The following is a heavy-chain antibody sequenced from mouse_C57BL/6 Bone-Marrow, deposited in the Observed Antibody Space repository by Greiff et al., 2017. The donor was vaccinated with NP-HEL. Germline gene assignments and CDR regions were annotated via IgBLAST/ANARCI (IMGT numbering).Heavy chain of an antibody. D-gene: IGHD4-1*01. V-gene: IGHV5-17*01. CDR2: ISSGSSTI. Sequence: EVMLVESGGGLVKPGGSLKLSCAASGFTFSDYGMHWVRQAPEKGLEWVAYISSGSSTIYYADTVKGRFTISRDNAKNTLFLQMTSLRSEDTAIYYCARRGRDWGLDYWGQGTTLTVSS. J-gene: IGHJ2*01. CDR3: ARRGRDWGLDY. CDR1: GFTFSDYG.